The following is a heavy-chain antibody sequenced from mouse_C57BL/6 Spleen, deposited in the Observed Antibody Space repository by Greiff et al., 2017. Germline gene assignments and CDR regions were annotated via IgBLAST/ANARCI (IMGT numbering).Heavy chain of an antibody. CDR3: TRKRDEYWYFYV. D-gene: IGHD3-3*01. J-gene: IGHJ1*03. V-gene: IGHV1-82*01. Sequence: QVQLQQSGPELVKPGASVKISCKASGYAFSSSWMNWVKQRPGKGLEWIGRIYPGDGDTNYNGKFQGKATLTAYKSSSPAYMQLSSLTSEDSAVYFGTRKRDEYWYFYVWGTGTTVTVSS. CDR2: IYPGDGDT. CDR1: GYAFSSSW.